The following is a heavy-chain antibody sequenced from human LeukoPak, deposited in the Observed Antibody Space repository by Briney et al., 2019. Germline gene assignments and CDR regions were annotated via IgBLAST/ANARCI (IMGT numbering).Heavy chain of an antibody. CDR1: AGSFSFYY. V-gene: IGHV4-34*01. Sequence: PSDTLSLTCAVYAGSFSFYYWRCIRQPPGKGLDLIGEINHSGSTNYNPSLTSRVTISVDTSKNQFSLKLSSVTAADTAVYYCARVAATTIYYYYYGMDVWGQGTTVTVSS. CDR3: ARVAATTIYYYYYGMDV. D-gene: IGHD4-17*01. CDR2: INHSGST. J-gene: IGHJ6*02.